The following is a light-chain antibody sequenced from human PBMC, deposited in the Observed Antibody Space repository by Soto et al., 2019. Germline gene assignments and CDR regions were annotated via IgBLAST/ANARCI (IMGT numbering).Light chain of an antibody. CDR2: DAS. V-gene: IGKV3-11*01. CDR1: QSVNSY. Sequence: EIVLTQSPATLSLSPGERATLSCRASQSVNSYLAWYQQKPGQAPRLLIYDASNRATGIPTRFSGSGSGTDFTLTISSLEPEDFAVYYCQQRSNWPLIFGGGTKVEI. CDR3: QQRSNWPLI. J-gene: IGKJ4*01.